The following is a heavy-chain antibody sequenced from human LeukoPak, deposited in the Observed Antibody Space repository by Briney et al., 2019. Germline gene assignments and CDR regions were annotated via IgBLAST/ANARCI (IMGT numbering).Heavy chain of an antibody. CDR2: MNPNSGNR. CDR3: ARGLKVRGVRWFDP. V-gene: IGHV1-8*02. D-gene: IGHD3-10*01. J-gene: IGHJ5*02. CDR1: GGTFSSYA. Sequence: ASVKVSCKASGGTFSSYAINWVRQASGQGLEWMGWMNPNSGNRGYAQKFQGRVTMTRDTSISTAYMELSSLRSEDTAVYYCARGLKVRGVRWFDPWGQGTLVTVSS.